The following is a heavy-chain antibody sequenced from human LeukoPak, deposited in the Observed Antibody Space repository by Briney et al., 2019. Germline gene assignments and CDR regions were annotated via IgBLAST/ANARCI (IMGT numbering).Heavy chain of an antibody. J-gene: IGHJ3*02. V-gene: IGHV4-34*01. Sequence: SETLSLTCAVYGVSFSGYYWSWIRQPPRKGLEWMGEIKHSGSTNYNPSLKSRVTISVDTSKNQFFLKLSSVAAADTAVYYCARSVALGDAFDIWGQGTMVTVSS. D-gene: IGHD2-15*01. CDR1: GVSFSGYY. CDR3: ARSVALGDAFDI. CDR2: IKHSGST.